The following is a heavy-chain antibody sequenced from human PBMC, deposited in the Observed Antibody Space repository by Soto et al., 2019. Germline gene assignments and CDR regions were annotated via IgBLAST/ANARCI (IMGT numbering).Heavy chain of an antibody. CDR3: ARAAKSYIYHHYLDV. CDR1: GGSTSSYY. D-gene: IGHD3-10*01. Sequence: QVQLQESGPGLVKPSETLTLTCTVSGGSTSSYYWNWIRQPPGKGLEWIGYIYFRGDTNYNPYLKSRVIITIDTSKNEFSLNLSSVTAADAAVYYCARAAKSYIYHHYLDVWGKGTTVTVSS. CDR2: IYFRGDT. J-gene: IGHJ6*03. V-gene: IGHV4-59*01.